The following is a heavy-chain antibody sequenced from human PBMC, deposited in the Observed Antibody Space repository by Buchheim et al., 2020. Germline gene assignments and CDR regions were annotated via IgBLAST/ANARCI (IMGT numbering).Heavy chain of an antibody. V-gene: IGHV4-61*01. D-gene: IGHD1-26*01. CDR1: GGSVRSGSHY. J-gene: IGHJ5*02. CDR3: ARLYSATYYLDL. CDR2: IYWGGTT. Sequence: QVQLQESGPGLVKPSETLSLTCTVSGGSVRSGSHYWSWIRQPPGKGLEWIGYIYWGGTTNYNSSLKSRVTISVDTSRNQFSLKLSSLTAADTALNYCARLYSATYYLDLWGQGTL.